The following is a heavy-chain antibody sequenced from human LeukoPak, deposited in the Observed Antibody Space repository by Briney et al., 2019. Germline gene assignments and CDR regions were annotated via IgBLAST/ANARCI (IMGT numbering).Heavy chain of an antibody. CDR2: ISSTSSYI. CDR1: GFTFTTYS. Sequence: GGSLRLSCVASGFTFTTYSLTWVRQAPGKGLEWVSSISSTSSYIYYADSVKGRFTLSRDNAKNSIYLQMDSLRAEDTAVYYCTSRGDFWSGYWAMNVWGQGTTVIVSS. CDR3: TSRGDFWSGYWAMNV. D-gene: IGHD3-3*01. V-gene: IGHV3-21*01. J-gene: IGHJ6*02.